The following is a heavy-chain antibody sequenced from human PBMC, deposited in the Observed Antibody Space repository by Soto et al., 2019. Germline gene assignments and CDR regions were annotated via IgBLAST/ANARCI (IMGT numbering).Heavy chain of an antibody. CDR3: ATECSGGSCYSFQY. V-gene: IGHV1-24*01. CDR2: FDPEDGEK. Sequence: ASVKVSCKVSGYTLTELSMHWVRQAPGKGLEWMGGFDPEDGEKIYAQKYQGRVTMTEDTSTDTDYMELSSLRSEDTAVYYCATECSGGSCYSFQYWGQGTLVTVSS. CDR1: GYTLTELS. J-gene: IGHJ4*02. D-gene: IGHD2-15*01.